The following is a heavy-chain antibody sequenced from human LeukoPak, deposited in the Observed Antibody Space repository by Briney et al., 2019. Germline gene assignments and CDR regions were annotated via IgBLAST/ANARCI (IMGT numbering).Heavy chain of an antibody. J-gene: IGHJ6*03. CDR3: ARVVGGFGTTTYYYMDV. D-gene: IGHD3-10*01. CDR1: GDSVSSNSAA. V-gene: IGHV6-1*01. Sequence: SQTLSLTCAISGDSVSSNSAAWHGLRQSSSRGLEWLGRTYYRSKWYNDYAVSVKSRITINPDTSKNQFSLQLNSVTPEDTAVYFCARVVGGFGTTTYYYMDVWGKGTTVTISS. CDR2: TYYRSKWYN.